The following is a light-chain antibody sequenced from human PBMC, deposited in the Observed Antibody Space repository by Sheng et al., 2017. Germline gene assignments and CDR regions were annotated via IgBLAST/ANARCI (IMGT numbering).Light chain of an antibody. CDR2: GAS. CDR1: QSVGSK. V-gene: IGKV3-15*01. Sequence: EIVMTQSPATLSVSPGERATLSCRASQSVGSKLAWYQRKPGQSPRLLIYGASTRATGIPARFSGSASGTEFTLTISSLQPDDFATYYCQQVSGYPLTFGGGTKVE. CDR3: QQVSGYPLT. J-gene: IGKJ4*01.